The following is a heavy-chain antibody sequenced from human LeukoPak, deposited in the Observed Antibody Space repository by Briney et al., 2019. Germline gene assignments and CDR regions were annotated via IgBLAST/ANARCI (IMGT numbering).Heavy chain of an antibody. CDR1: GGSFSGYY. J-gene: IGHJ4*02. CDR2: INHSGST. V-gene: IGHV4-34*01. Sequence: SGTLSLTCAVYGGSFSGYYWSWIRQPPGKGLEWIGEINHSGSTNYNPSLKSRVTISVDTSKNQFSLKLSSVTAADTAVYYCASIPYCSSTSCYVFDYWGQGTLVTVSS. CDR3: ASIPYCSSTSCYVFDY. D-gene: IGHD2-2*01.